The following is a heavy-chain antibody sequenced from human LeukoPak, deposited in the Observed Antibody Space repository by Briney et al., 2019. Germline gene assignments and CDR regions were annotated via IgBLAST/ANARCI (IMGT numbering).Heavy chain of an antibody. Sequence: GESLKISCKASGYTFTNFWIGWVRQMPGKGLEWVAIIYSGDSNTRYSPSFKGQVTISADESISTAYLQWSSLKASDTAIYYCARHGLRYFDWLTSSYYFAMDVWGQGTTVTVSS. D-gene: IGHD3-9*01. CDR1: GYTFTNFW. CDR3: ARHGLRYFDWLTSSYYFAMDV. CDR2: IYSGDSNT. V-gene: IGHV5-51*01. J-gene: IGHJ6*02.